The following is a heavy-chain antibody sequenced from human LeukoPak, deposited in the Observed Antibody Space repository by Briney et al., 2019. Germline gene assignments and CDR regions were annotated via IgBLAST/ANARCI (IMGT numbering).Heavy chain of an antibody. D-gene: IGHD5-18*01. J-gene: IGHJ4*02. V-gene: IGHV3-30-3*01. CDR2: ISYDGSNK. Sequence: GGSLRLSCAASGFTFSTSAMHWVRQAPGKGLEWVAVISYDGSNKYYADSVKGRFTISRDNSKNTLYLQMNSLRAEDTAVYYCARGLGYSYGHGTHWGQGTLVTVSS. CDR1: GFTFSTSA. CDR3: ARGLGYSYGHGTH.